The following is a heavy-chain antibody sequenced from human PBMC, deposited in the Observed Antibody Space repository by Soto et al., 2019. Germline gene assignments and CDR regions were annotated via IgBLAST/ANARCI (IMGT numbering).Heavy chain of an antibody. CDR3: ARGEVTMVRGAYNWFDP. J-gene: IGHJ5*02. V-gene: IGHV3-64*01. CDR1: GFTFSSYA. Sequence: EVQLVESGGGLVQPGGSLRLPCAASGFTFSSYAMHWVRQAPGKGLEYVSAISSNGGSTYYANSVKGRFTISRDNSKNTLYLQMGSLRAEDMAVYYCARGEVTMVRGAYNWFDPWGQGTLVTVSS. D-gene: IGHD3-10*01. CDR2: ISSNGGST.